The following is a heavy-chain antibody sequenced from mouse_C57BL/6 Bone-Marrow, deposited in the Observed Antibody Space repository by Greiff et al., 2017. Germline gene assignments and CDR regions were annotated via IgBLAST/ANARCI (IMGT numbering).Heavy chain of an antibody. J-gene: IGHJ3*01. D-gene: IGHD2-5*01. CDR2: IDPSDSYT. CDR3: ARSYYSNPAWFAY. Sequence: VQLQQPGAELVKPGASVKLSCKASGYTFTSYWMQWVKQRPGQGLEWIGEIDPSDSYTNYNQKFKGKATLTVDTSSSTAYMQLSSLTSEDSAVYDCARSYYSNPAWFAYWGQGTLVTVSA. CDR1: GYTFTSYW. V-gene: IGHV1-50*01.